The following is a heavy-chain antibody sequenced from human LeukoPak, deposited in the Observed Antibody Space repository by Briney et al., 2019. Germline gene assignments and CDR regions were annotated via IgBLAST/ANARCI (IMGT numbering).Heavy chain of an antibody. D-gene: IGHD3-16*01. V-gene: IGHV1-69*05. CDR3: ARLGGDSTNAFDI. Sequence: SVKVSCKASRGTFSSYAISWVRQAPGQGLEWMGRIIPIFGTANYAQKFQGRVTITTDESTSTAYMELSSLRSEDTAVYYCARLGGDSTNAFDIWGQGTMVTVSS. CDR1: RGTFSSYA. J-gene: IGHJ3*02. CDR2: IIPIFGTA.